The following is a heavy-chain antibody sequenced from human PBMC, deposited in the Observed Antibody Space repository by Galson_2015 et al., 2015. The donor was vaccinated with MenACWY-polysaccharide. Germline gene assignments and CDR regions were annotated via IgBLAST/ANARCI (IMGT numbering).Heavy chain of an antibody. V-gene: IGHV3-23*01. J-gene: IGHJ5*02. CDR1: GFTFTSYA. CDR3: AKDSTDFWSVAGRFDH. CDR2: IRSSGTNT. Sequence: RLSCAASGFTFTSYAMSWVRQAPGKGLEWVSAIRSSGTNTYYADSVKGRFTISRDNSKNTLYLQMSSLRAEDTAVYYCAKDSTDFWSVAGRFDHWGQGTLVTVSS. D-gene: IGHD3-3*01.